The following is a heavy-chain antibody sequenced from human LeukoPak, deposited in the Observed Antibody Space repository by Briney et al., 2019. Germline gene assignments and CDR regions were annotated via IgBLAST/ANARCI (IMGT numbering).Heavy chain of an antibody. Sequence: GGSLRLSCAASGFTFSSSSMNWVRQAPGKGLEWVAVISYDGSNKYYADSVKGRFTISRDNSKNTLYLQMNSLRAEDTAVYYCAKDLDCSSTSCYANYYYYGMDVWGQGTTVTVSS. CDR1: GFTFSSSS. V-gene: IGHV3-30*18. CDR2: ISYDGSNK. CDR3: AKDLDCSSTSCYANYYYYGMDV. J-gene: IGHJ6*02. D-gene: IGHD2-2*01.